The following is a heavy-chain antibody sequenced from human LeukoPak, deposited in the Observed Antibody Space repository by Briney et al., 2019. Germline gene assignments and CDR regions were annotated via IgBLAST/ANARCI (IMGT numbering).Heavy chain of an antibody. J-gene: IGHJ4*02. CDR3: ARDGDYFDY. V-gene: IGHV3-30*04. Sequence: GGSLRLSCAASGFTFSSYAMHWVRQAPGKGLEWVAVISYDGSNKYYADSVKGRFTISRDNSKNTLYLQMNSLRAEDTAVYYCARDGDYFDYWGQGTLVTVSS. CDR1: GFTFSSYA. D-gene: IGHD3-16*01. CDR2: ISYDGSNK.